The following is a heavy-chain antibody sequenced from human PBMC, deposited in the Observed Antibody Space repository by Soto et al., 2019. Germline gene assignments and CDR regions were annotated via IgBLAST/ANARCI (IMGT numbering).Heavy chain of an antibody. J-gene: IGHJ6*02. V-gene: IGHV4-34*01. CDR1: GGSFSGYY. Sequence: SETLSLTCAVYGGSFSGYYWSWIRQPPGKGLEWIGEINHSGSTNYNPSLKSRVTISVDTSKNQFSLKLSSVTAADTAVYYCARDRYCSSTSCYRVKYYYYGMDVWGQGTTVTVSS. CDR2: INHSGST. D-gene: IGHD2-2*02. CDR3: ARDRYCSSTSCYRVKYYYYGMDV.